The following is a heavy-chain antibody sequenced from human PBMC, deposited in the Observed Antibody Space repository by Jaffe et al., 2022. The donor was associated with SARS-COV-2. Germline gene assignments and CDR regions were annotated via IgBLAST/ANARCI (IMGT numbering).Heavy chain of an antibody. CDR3: ARDWGEYYDILTGYRSGYGMDV. J-gene: IGHJ6*02. CDR1: GGSISSGDYY. CDR2: IYYSGST. D-gene: IGHD3-9*01. V-gene: IGHV4-30-4*01. Sequence: QVQLQESGPGLVKPSQTLSLTCTVSGGSISSGDYYWSWIRQPPGKGLEWIGYIYYSGSTYYNPSLKSRVTISVDTSKNQFSLKLSSVTAADTAVYYCARDWGEYYDILTGYRSGYGMDVWGQGTTVTVSS.